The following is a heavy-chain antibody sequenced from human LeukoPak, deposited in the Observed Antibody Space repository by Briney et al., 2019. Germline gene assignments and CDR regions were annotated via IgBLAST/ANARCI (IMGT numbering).Heavy chain of an antibody. CDR1: GGSMSSYY. CDR3: ARAYSSSWYTLFGY. D-gene: IGHD6-13*01. J-gene: IGHJ4*02. Sequence: PSETLSPTCTVSGGSMSSYYWSWIRQPPGKGLEWIGYIYYTGSTKYNPSLKSRVTISVDTSKNQFSLKLSSVTAADTAVYYCARAYSSSWYTLFGYWGQGTLVTVSS. CDR2: IYYTGST. V-gene: IGHV4-59*01.